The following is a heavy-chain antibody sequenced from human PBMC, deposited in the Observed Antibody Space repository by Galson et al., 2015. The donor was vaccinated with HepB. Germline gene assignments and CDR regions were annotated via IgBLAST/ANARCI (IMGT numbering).Heavy chain of an antibody. V-gene: IGHV3-21*01. Sequence: SLRLSCAASGFTFSSYSMNWVRQAPGKGLEWVSSISSSSSYIYYADSVKGRFTISRDNAKNSLYLQMNSLRAEDTAVYYCARAQSPSSWYYYYYYMDVWGKGTTVTVSS. D-gene: IGHD6-13*01. CDR3: ARAQSPSSWYYYYYYMDV. J-gene: IGHJ6*03. CDR1: GFTFSSYS. CDR2: ISSSSSYI.